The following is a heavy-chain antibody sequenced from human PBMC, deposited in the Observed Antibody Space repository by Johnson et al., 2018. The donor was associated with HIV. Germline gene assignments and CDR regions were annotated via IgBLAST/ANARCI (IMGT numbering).Heavy chain of an antibody. Sequence: QVQLVESGGGVVQPGRSLRLSCAASGFTFSSYAMHWVRQAPGKGLEWVAVISYDGSNKYYADSVKGRITISRDNSKNTLYLQMNSLRAEDTAVYYCAKGLFAGRGLWFGELGAFDIWGQGTMVTVSS. CDR2: ISYDGSNK. D-gene: IGHD3-10*01. CDR1: GFTFSSYA. V-gene: IGHV3-30-3*01. CDR3: AKGLFAGRGLWFGELGAFDI. J-gene: IGHJ3*02.